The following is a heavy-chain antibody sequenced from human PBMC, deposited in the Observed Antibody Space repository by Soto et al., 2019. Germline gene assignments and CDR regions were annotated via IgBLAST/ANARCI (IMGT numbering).Heavy chain of an antibody. D-gene: IGHD5-18*01. CDR2: IIPLSGTP. J-gene: IGHJ5*02. CDR1: VSTFSNYA. Sequence: QVQLVQSGAEVKKPGSSVKVSCKASVSTFSNYALTWVRQAPGQGLEWMGGIIPLSGTPNYAQKFQGRVTITADKSTTTVYMELSGLRSEDTAVYYCTRGIQLWSWGQGTLVTVSS. V-gene: IGHV1-69*06. CDR3: TRGIQLWS.